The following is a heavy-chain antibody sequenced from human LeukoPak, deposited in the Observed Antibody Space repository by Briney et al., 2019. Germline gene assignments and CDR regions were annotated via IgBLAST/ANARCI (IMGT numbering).Heavy chain of an antibody. D-gene: IGHD6-19*01. CDR1: GASISSGSYY. J-gene: IGHJ4*02. CDR2: IYTSGST. V-gene: IGHV4-61*02. Sequence: SQTLSLTCTVSGASISSGSYYWSWIRQPAGKGLEWIGRIYTSGSTNCNPSLRSRVTVSLDTSMNQFSLNLRSVTAADTAVYYCATTVAGVREHAYWGQGTLVTVSS. CDR3: ATTVAGVREHAY.